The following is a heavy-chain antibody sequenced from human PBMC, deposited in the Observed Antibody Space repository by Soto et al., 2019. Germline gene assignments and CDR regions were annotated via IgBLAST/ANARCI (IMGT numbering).Heavy chain of an antibody. J-gene: IGHJ4*02. CDR3: AREAASGISGIDY. CDR1: GYPFTTYG. D-gene: IGHD6-13*01. Sequence: QVQLVQSGAEVKKPGASVMVSCKASGYPFTTYGISWLRQAPGQGPEWMGWINPYNGNTKYRQEVQGRLTMTTDTSTNTAFMELRMLRSDDTAVYCCAREAASGISGIDYWGQGTLGTVSS. CDR2: INPYNGNT. V-gene: IGHV1-18*01.